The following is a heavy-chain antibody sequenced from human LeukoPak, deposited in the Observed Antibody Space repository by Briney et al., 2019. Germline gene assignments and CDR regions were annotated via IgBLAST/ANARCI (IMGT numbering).Heavy chain of an antibody. Sequence: GGSLRLSCAASGFTFSSHSMNWVRQAPGKGLEWVSVISNSGGSTFYADSVKGRFTISRDNSKNTLYLQMNSLRAEDTAVYYCAKRASGSGTSLYYFDYWGQGTLVTVSS. D-gene: IGHD3-10*01. J-gene: IGHJ4*02. CDR3: AKRASGSGTSLYYFDY. CDR2: ISNSGGST. V-gene: IGHV3-23*01. CDR1: GFTFSSHS.